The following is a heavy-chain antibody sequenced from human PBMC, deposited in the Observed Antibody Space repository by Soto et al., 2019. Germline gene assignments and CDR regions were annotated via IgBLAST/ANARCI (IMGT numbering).Heavy chain of an antibody. Sequence: QVQLVEAGGGVVQPGRSLRLSCAAYGLTFSDYGMHWVRQAPGKGLECVAVISHHGNSHYYADSVKGRFTISRDNSKNPIYLQMNSPSAADTAFYFCVKDAGTGEVLEWRTLILWGRGTLVTVSS. V-gene: IGHV3-30*18. CDR2: ISHHGNSH. CDR1: GLTFSDYG. D-gene: IGHD2-8*02. J-gene: IGHJ2*01. CDR3: VKDAGTGEVLEWRTLIL.